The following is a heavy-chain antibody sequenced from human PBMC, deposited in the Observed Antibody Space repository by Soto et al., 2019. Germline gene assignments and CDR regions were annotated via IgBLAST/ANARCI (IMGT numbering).Heavy chain of an antibody. V-gene: IGHV4-59*01. CDR3: ATSPLYGDYYFDY. Sequence: ETLSLTCTVSGGSISSYYWSWIRQPPGKGLEWIGYIYYSGSTNYNPSLKSRVTISVDTSKNQFSLKLSSVTAADTAVYYCATSPLYGDYYFDYWGQGTLVTVSS. D-gene: IGHD4-17*01. CDR1: GGSISSYY. J-gene: IGHJ4*02. CDR2: IYYSGST.